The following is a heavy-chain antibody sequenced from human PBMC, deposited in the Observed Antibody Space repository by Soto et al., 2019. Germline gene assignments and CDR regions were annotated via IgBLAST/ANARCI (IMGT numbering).Heavy chain of an antibody. Sequence: QVQLVQSGAEVKKPGASVKVSCQVSGYTFTGYYMHWVRQAPGQGLEWMGWINPNSGGTNYAQKFQGWVTMTRDTSISTAYMELSRLRSDDTAVYYCARDGHYYDSSGYHRPLYYFDYWGQGTLVTVSS. CDR1: GYTFTGYY. J-gene: IGHJ4*02. V-gene: IGHV1-2*04. D-gene: IGHD3-22*01. CDR3: ARDGHYYDSSGYHRPLYYFDY. CDR2: INPNSGGT.